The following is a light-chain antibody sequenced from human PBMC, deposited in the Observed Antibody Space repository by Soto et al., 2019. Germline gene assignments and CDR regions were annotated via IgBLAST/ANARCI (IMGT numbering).Light chain of an antibody. V-gene: IGKV1-5*01. CDR2: DAS. CDR3: QQYNGYTYT. Sequence: DPPMTQSPSTLSASVGDRVTITCRASQSVGTWMAWYQQIPGKAPKLLIFDASTLQSGVPSRFSGSGSGTEFTLTISSLHPDDFATYYCQQYNGYTYTFGQGTKLDI. CDR1: QSVGTW. J-gene: IGKJ2*01.